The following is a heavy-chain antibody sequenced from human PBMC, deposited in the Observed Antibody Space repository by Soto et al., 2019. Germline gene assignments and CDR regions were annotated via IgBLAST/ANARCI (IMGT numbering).Heavy chain of an antibody. Sequence: QVQLQESGPGLVKPSQTLSLTCTVSGGSISSGDYYWSWIRQPPGKGLEWIGYIYYSGSTYYNPSLKSRLTISVDTSRNQFSLKLTSVTAADTAVYYCAPFSIFPPGFDPWGQGTLVTVSS. CDR3: APFSIFPPGFDP. V-gene: IGHV4-30-4*01. J-gene: IGHJ5*02. CDR1: GGSISSGDYY. CDR2: IYYSGST. D-gene: IGHD3-3*01.